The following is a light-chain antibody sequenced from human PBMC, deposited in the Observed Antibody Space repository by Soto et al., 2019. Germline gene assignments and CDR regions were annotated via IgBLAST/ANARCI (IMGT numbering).Light chain of an antibody. J-gene: IGKJ4*01. CDR3: QQYNAYPLT. CDR2: DAA. V-gene: IGKV1-5*01. Sequence: DIQMTQSPPTLSASIGDRVTITCRASQIISSWLAWYQQKPGRVPKLLIYDAATLEDGVPSRFSGSESGTEFTLTISSLQADDFATYYCQQYNAYPLTFGGGTKVDIK. CDR1: QIISSW.